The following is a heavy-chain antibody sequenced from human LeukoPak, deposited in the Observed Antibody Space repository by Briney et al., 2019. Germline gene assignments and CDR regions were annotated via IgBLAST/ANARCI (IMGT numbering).Heavy chain of an antibody. J-gene: IGHJ3*02. CDR2: ISSSGSTI. D-gene: IGHD3-9*01. CDR3: ARSSQYYDILTGYSPDAFDI. Sequence: SGGSLRLSCAASGFTFSDYYMSWIRQAPGKGLEWVSYISSSGSTIYYADSVKGRFTISRDNAKNSLYLQMNSLRAEDTAVYYCARSSQYYDILTGYSPDAFDIWGQGTMVTVSS. V-gene: IGHV3-11*01. CDR1: GFTFSDYY.